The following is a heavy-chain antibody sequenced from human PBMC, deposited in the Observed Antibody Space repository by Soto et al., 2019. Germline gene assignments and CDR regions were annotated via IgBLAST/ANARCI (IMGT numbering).Heavy chain of an antibody. J-gene: IGHJ3*02. CDR1: GFTFSSYA. D-gene: IGHD6-19*01. CDR3: VKARYSSGLSLLNFDI. V-gene: IGHV3-64D*08. CDR2: ISSNGGST. Sequence: VGSLRLSCSASGFTFSSYAMHWVRQAPGKGLEYVSAISSNGGSTYYADSVKGRFTISRDNSKNALYLQMSSLRAEDTAVYYCVKARYSSGLSLLNFDIWGQGTMVTVS.